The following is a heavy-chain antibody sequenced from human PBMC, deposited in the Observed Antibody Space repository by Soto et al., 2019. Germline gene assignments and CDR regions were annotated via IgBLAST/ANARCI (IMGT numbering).Heavy chain of an antibody. CDR3: ARVRVIGSSWYYYYYGMDV. Sequence: SETLSLTCAVYGGSFSGYYWSWIRQPPGKGLEWIGEINHSGRTNYNPSLKSRVTISVDTSKNQFSLKLSSVTAADTAGYYCARVRVIGSSWYYYYYGMDVWGQGTTVTVSS. V-gene: IGHV4-34*01. J-gene: IGHJ6*02. CDR1: GGSFSGYY. D-gene: IGHD6-13*01. CDR2: INHSGRT.